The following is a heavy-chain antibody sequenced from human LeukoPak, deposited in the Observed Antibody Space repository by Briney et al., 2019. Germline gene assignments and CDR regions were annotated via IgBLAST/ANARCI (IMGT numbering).Heavy chain of an antibody. CDR1: GFTFSNAW. D-gene: IGHD1-26*01. J-gene: IGHJ4*02. CDR2: IKSKTDGGTT. V-gene: IGHV3-15*01. Sequence: GGSLRLSCAASGFTFSNAWMGWVRQAPGKGLEWVGRIKSKTDGGTTDYAAPVKGRFTISRDDSKNTLYLQMNSLKTEDTAVYYCTTDGQYSGSYFDYWGQGTLVTVSS. CDR3: TTDGQYSGSYFDY.